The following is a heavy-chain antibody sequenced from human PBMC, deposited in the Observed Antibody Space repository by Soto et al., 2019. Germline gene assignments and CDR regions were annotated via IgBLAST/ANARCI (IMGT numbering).Heavy chain of an antibody. CDR2: ISWNSGSR. CDR1: GFTFDDYA. D-gene: IGHD4-17*01. V-gene: IGHV3-9*01. Sequence: EVQLVESGGGLVQPGRSLRLSCAASGFTFDDYAMHWVRQVPGKGPEWVSGISWNSGSRGYAESVRGRFTISRDNAKNSLYLQMNSLRAEDTALYYCEKSKGDLEILKPTVTTFWGPFHIWGQGTMVTVSS. J-gene: IGHJ3*02. CDR3: EKSKGDLEILKPTVTTFWGPFHI.